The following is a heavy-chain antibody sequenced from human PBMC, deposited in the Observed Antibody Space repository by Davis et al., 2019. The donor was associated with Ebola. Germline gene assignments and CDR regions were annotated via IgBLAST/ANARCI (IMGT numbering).Heavy chain of an antibody. J-gene: IGHJ6*02. CDR2: IYTGDSDT. CDR1: GNSFASHW. Sequence: GESLKISCKDSGNSFASHWIGWVRQMPGKGLEWMGIIYTGDSDTRYSPSFRGQVTISADKSTRTAYLQWNSLKASDSAIYYCARPGDPYYYYGLAVWGPGTTVTVSS. D-gene: IGHD2-21*02. CDR3: ARPGDPYYYYGLAV. V-gene: IGHV5-51*01.